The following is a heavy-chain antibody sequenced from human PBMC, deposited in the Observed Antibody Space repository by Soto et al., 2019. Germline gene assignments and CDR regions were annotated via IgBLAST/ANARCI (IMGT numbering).Heavy chain of an antibody. D-gene: IGHD2-2*01. CDR3: ARAKLCNSLSCPHSFDT. Sequence: QVHLQESGPGLVNASGTLSLTCGVSGGSISTNNWWSWVRQTPGQGLEWIAEVYHSGSTNYNPSLKRRLNISVDQSKNQFSLRLTSVTAADSAVYYCARAKLCNSLSCPHSFDTWGQGTLVSVSS. J-gene: IGHJ4*02. CDR2: VYHSGST. V-gene: IGHV4-4*02. CDR1: GGSISTNNW.